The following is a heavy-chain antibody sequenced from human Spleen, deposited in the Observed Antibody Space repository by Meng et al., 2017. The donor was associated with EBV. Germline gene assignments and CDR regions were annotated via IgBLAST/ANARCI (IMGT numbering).Heavy chain of an antibody. CDR3: AGGWAPDY. Sequence: EVKMPGSSVNVSFRASGYNFIIYFMPWFRQAPGQGLEYMGRINPLNGATNYVQKFQGRLTVTRDTSISTAYMELSRLTFDDTAVYFCAGGWAPDYWGQGTLVTVSS. CDR2: INPLNGAT. V-gene: IGHV1-2*06. CDR1: GYNFIIYF. D-gene: IGHD6-19*01. J-gene: IGHJ4*02.